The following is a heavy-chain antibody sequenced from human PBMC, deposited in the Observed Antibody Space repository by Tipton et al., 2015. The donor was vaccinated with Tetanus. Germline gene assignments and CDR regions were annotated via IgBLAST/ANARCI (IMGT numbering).Heavy chain of an antibody. V-gene: IGHV1-69*01. Sequence: QLVQSGAEMKKPGSSVKVSCKASGGTFTNYALSWVRQAPGQGLEWVGGITPIFGTTNSAPKFQGRVTITADESTNTAYMELSSLRADDSAVYYCARGGIAAAGGGLDYWGQGTLVTVSS. CDR1: GGTFTNYA. D-gene: IGHD6-13*01. J-gene: IGHJ4*02. CDR3: ARGGIAAAGGGLDY. CDR2: ITPIFGTT.